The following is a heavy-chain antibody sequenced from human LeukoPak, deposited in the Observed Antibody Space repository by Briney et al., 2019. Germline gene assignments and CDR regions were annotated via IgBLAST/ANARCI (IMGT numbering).Heavy chain of an antibody. V-gene: IGHV3-30*02. CDR1: GFTSSSYG. D-gene: IGHD2-2*02. CDR2: IRYDGSNK. Sequence: GSLRLSCAASGFTSSSYGMHWVRQAPGKGLEWVAFIRYDGSNKYYADSVKGRFTISRDNSKNTLYLQMNSLRAEDTAVYYCAKGLGTSCSTCYYYMDVWGKGTTVTVSS. J-gene: IGHJ6*03. CDR3: AKGLGTSCSTCYYYMDV.